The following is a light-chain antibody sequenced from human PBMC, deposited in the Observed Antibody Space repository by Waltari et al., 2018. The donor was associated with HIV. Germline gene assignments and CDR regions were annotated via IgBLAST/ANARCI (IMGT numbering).Light chain of an antibody. CDR1: QTLTPN. CDR2: GAS. V-gene: IGKV3-15*01. J-gene: IGKJ2*01. Sequence: LTPSPATVSVSPAERATLTCRASQTLTPNLAWYQQRPGQAPRLLIYGASTRATDIPARFTGSGSGTDYTLTISSVQSEDSAVYYCQQNINWPPYTFGQGTKL. CDR3: QQNINWPPYT.